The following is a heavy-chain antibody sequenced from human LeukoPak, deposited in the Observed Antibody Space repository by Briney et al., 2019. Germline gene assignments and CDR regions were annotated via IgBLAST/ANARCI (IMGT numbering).Heavy chain of an antibody. CDR2: INPNSGGT. D-gene: IGHD2-21*01. V-gene: IGHV1-2*06. CDR3: ARVLGNDYCGNSDY. CDR1: GYTFTGYY. Sequence: ASVKVSCKASGYTFTGYYMHWVRQAPGQGLEWMGRINPNSGGTNYAQKFQGRVTMTRDTSISTAYMELSRLRSDDTALYYCARVLGNDYCGNSDYWGQGTLVTVSS. J-gene: IGHJ4*02.